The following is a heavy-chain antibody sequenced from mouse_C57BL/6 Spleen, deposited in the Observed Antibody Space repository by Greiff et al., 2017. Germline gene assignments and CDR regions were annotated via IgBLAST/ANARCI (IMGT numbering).Heavy chain of an antibody. D-gene: IGHD2-5*01. V-gene: IGHV1-52*01. J-gene: IGHJ3*01. CDR3: ARDYSKGGFAY. CDR2: IDPSDSET. CDR1: GYTFTSYW. Sequence: QVQLQQPGAELVRPGSSVKLSCKASGYTFTSYWMHWVKQRPIQGLEWIGNIDPSDSETHYNQKFKDKATLTVDKSSSTAYMQLSSLTSEDSAVYYCARDYSKGGFAYWGQGTLVTVSA.